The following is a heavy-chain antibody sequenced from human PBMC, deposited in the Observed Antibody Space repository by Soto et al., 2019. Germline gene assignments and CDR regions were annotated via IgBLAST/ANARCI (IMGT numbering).Heavy chain of an antibody. CDR2: ISSSSSYI. D-gene: IGHD3-3*01. CDR3: AKESDYDFWSGYYTGNFDY. J-gene: IGHJ4*02. Sequence: GGSLRLSCAASGFTFSSYSMNWVRQAPGKGLEWVSSISSSSSYIYYADSVKGRFTISRDNSKNTLYLQMNSLRAEDTAVYYCAKESDYDFWSGYYTGNFDYWGQGTLVTVSS. V-gene: IGHV3-21*01. CDR1: GFTFSSYS.